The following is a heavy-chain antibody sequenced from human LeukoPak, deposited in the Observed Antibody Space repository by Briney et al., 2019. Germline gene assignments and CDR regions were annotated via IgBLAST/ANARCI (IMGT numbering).Heavy chain of an antibody. CDR2: ISSSSSYI. CDR1: GFTFSSYS. D-gene: IGHD6-6*01. Sequence: GGSLRLSCAASGFTFSSYSMNWVRQAPGKGLEWVSSISSSSSYIYYADSVKGRFTISRDNAKNSLYLQTNSLRAEDTAVYYCARDGVAARRGLRNWFDPWGQGTLVTVSS. J-gene: IGHJ5*02. CDR3: ARDGVAARRGLRNWFDP. V-gene: IGHV3-21*01.